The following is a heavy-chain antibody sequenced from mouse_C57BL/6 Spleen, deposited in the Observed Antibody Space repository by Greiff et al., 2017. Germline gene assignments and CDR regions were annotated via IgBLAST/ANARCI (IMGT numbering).Heavy chain of an antibody. CDR2: ISDGGGYT. V-gene: IGHV5-4*01. J-gene: IGHJ2*01. Sequence: EVQLQESGGGLVKPGGSLKLSCAASGFTFSSYAMSWVRQTPEKRLEWVATISDGGGYTYYPDNVKGRFTISRDNAKNNLYLQMSHLKSEDTAMYYCARDGLWLHYLDYWGQGTTLTVSS. CDR3: ARDGLWLHYLDY. CDR1: GFTFSSYA. D-gene: IGHD2-2*01.